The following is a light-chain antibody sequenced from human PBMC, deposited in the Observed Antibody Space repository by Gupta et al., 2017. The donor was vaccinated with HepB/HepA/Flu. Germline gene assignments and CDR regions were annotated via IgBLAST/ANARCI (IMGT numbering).Light chain of an antibody. CDR1: SSDVGSYDL. CDR3: CSYGCRSTWV. CDR2: EVS. Sequence: QSALTQPASVSGSPGQSLTISCTGTSSDVGSYDLVSWYQRQRDKAPKLIIYEVSKRPSGVSHRFSGSKSAITASLTISRLQTEDEADYFCCSYGCRSTWVFGGGTTLTVL. J-gene: IGLJ2*01. V-gene: IGLV2-23*02.